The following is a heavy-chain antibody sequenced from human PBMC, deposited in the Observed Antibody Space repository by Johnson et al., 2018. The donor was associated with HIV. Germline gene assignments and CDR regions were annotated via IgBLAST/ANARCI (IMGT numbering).Heavy chain of an antibody. V-gene: IGHV3-30*18. D-gene: IGHD7-27*01. CDR2: ISYGGTYK. Sequence: QMQLVESGGGVVQPGRSLRVYCAASGFSFGSYGMHWVRQAPGKGLEWVAIISYGGTYKYYADSVKGRFTISRDNSNNTLYLQMNSLRAEDTAVYYCAKERSWAFDIWGQGTMVTVS. J-gene: IGHJ3*02. CDR3: AKERSWAFDI. CDR1: GFSFGSYG.